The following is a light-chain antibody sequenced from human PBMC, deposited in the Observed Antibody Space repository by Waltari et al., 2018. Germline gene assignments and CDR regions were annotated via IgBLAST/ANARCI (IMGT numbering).Light chain of an antibody. V-gene: IGLV2-23*02. CDR3: CSYAATTSIYV. CDR2: EVT. Sequence: QSALTQPASVSGSPGESITISCTGTSNDVVNYTLVSWYQQHPDKAPKLIIFEVTKRTSRGSTRFSGSTSSSTASPPISAVQPDDDADYYCCSYAATTSIYVFGSGTKVTVL. J-gene: IGLJ1*01. CDR1: SNDVVNYTL.